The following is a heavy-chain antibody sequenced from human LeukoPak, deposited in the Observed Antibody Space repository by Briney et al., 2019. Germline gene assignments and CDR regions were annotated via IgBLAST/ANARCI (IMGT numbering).Heavy chain of an antibody. CDR1: GGSISSYY. D-gene: IGHD3-16*01. Sequence: SETLSLTCTVSGGSISSYYWSWIRQPPGKGLEWIGHIYYSGSTNYNPSLKSRVTISVDTSKNQFSLKLSSVTAADTAVYYCARDGPGTAAKGGWFDPWGQGTLVTVSS. CDR2: IYYSGST. V-gene: IGHV4-59*01. J-gene: IGHJ5*02. CDR3: ARDGPGTAAKGGWFDP.